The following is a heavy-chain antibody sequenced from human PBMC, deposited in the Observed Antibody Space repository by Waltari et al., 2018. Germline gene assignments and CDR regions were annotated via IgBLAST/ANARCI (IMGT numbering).Heavy chain of an antibody. CDR3: ARVISARWFDP. D-gene: IGHD6-19*01. V-gene: IGHV4-34*01. Sequence: QVQLQQWGAGLLKPSETPSLTCGVSGVSFTGYYWSWIRQSPGKGLEWIGEISHNGGPNYNPSLQGRVTISKDMSKNQVSLNLSSVTVADTAVYYCARVISARWFDPWGQGTLVTVSS. CDR1: GVSFTGYY. CDR2: ISHNGGP. J-gene: IGHJ5*02.